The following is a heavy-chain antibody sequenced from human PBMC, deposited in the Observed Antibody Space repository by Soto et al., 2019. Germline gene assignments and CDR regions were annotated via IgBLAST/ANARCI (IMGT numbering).Heavy chain of an antibody. D-gene: IGHD2-15*01. J-gene: IGHJ4*02. CDR1: GLPFVCYS. CDR2: ISSSSSTI. V-gene: IGHV3-48*02. Sequence: GRSCRLSYAASGLPFVCYSMNWFGQAPGKGLEWVSYISSSSSTIYYADSVKGRFTISRDNAKNSLYLQMNSLRDEDTAVYYCAREGVGYWGQGT. CDR3: AREGVGY.